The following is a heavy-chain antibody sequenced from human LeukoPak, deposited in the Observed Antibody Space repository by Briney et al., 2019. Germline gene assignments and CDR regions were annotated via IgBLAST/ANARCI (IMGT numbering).Heavy chain of an antibody. J-gene: IGHJ4*02. Sequence: GGSLRLSCAASGFTFSSYAMSWVRQAPGKGLEWVSAISGSGGSTYYADSVKGRFTISRDNSKNTLLLQMNSLRAEDTAVYYCARLTYGEKFEYWGQGTLVTVSS. D-gene: IGHD4-17*01. CDR1: GFTFSSYA. V-gene: IGHV3-23*01. CDR2: ISGSGGST. CDR3: ARLTYGEKFEY.